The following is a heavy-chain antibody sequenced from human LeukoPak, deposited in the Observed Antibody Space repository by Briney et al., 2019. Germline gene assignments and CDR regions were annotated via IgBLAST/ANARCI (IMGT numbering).Heavy chain of an antibody. CDR3: ARDYHIVATRKYYFDY. D-gene: IGHD5-12*01. V-gene: IGHV1-69*04. Sequence: SVKVSCKASGGTFSSYAISWVRQAPGQGLEWMGRIIPILGIANHAQKFQGRVTITADKSTSTAYMELSSLRSEDTAVYYCARDYHIVATRKYYFDYWGQGTLVTVSS. CDR2: IIPILGIA. CDR1: GGTFSSYA. J-gene: IGHJ4*02.